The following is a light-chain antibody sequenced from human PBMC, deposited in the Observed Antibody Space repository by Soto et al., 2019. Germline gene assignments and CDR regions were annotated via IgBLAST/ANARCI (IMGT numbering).Light chain of an antibody. CDR1: SSDVGGYNY. CDR3: SSYAGSHNLV. CDR2: EVS. V-gene: IGLV2-8*01. Sequence: QSALTQPPSASGSPGQSVTISCTGTSSDVGGYNYVSWYQQHPGKAPKLMIYEVSKRPSGVPDRFSGSKSVNTASLTVSGLQAEDEADYYCSSYAGSHNLVFGGGTKLTVL. J-gene: IGLJ2*01.